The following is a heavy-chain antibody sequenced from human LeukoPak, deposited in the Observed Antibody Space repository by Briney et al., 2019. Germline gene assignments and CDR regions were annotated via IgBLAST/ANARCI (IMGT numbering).Heavy chain of an antibody. CDR2: IYYSGST. CDR3: ARFSTMVRGVIKYYFDF. CDR1: GGSISSSSYY. V-gene: IGHV4-39*01. J-gene: IGHJ4*02. D-gene: IGHD3-10*01. Sequence: PSETLSLTCTVSGGSISSSSYYWGWIRQPPGKGLEWIGSIYYSGSTYYNPSLRSRVTISVDTSKNQFSLKLSSVTAPDTAVYYCARFSTMVRGVIKYYFDFWGQGTLVTVSS.